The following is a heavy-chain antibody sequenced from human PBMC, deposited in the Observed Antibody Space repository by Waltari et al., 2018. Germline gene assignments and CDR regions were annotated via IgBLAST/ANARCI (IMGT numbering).Heavy chain of an antibody. CDR1: GFTFNDFS. CDR2: ISYDGSND. CDR3: ARDASRTFDL. J-gene: IGHJ4*02. V-gene: IGHV3-30*15. Sequence: QVQLVESGGGVVQPGRSLKLSCEGSGFTFNDFSFHWIRQAPGKGQEWMALISYDGSNDYYADSGKGRFTISRDNSKKMLYLQISSLRSEDTAVYYCARDASRTFDLWGQGTLVTVSS. D-gene: IGHD1-7*01.